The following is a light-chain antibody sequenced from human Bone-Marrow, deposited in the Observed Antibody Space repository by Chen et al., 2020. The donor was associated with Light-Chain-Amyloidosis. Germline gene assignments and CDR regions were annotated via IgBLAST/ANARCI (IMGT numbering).Light chain of an antibody. CDR3: MQLLQTPPT. Sequence: DIVMTQSPLSLPVTPGEPASISCRSNQSLLQSNGFNFLDWYLQRPGQCPHLLIYMGSIRASGVPDRFSGSGSDTDFTLQISRVEAEDGGIYYCMQLLQTPPTFGGGTKVEIK. CDR2: MGS. J-gene: IGKJ4*01. CDR1: QSLLQSNGFNF. V-gene: IGKV2-28*01.